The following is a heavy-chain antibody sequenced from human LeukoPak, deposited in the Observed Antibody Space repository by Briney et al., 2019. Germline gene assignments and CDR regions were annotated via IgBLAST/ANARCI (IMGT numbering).Heavy chain of an antibody. Sequence: SETLSLTCTVSGGSISYYYWSWIRQHPGKGLEWIGYIYYSGSTYYNPSLKSRVTISVDTSKNQFSLKLTSVTAADTAVYYCARDPGYCRSTTCYGGAFNIWGQGTMVTVSS. CDR2: IYYSGST. CDR1: GGSISYYY. D-gene: IGHD2-2*01. CDR3: ARDPGYCRSTTCYGGAFNI. J-gene: IGHJ3*02. V-gene: IGHV4-31*03.